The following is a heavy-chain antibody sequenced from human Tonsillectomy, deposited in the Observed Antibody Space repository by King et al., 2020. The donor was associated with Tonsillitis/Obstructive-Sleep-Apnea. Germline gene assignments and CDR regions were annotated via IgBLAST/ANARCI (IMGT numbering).Heavy chain of an antibody. CDR1: GYSFTNYW. CDR2: IYPADSDT. CDR3: VRQFAGHIVHAFDI. D-gene: IGHD1-26*01. J-gene: IGHJ3*02. Sequence: GQLVQSGAEVNKPGESLVISCKPSGYSFTNYWIGWVRQMPGKGLESMGIIYPADSDTRYSPSFQGQVTISADRSTSTAYLQWSSLQASDTAMYYCVRQFAGHIVHAFDIWGQGTMVTVSS. V-gene: IGHV5-51*01.